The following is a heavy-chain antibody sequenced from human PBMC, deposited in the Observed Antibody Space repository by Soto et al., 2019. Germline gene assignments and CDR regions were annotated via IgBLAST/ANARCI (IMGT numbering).Heavy chain of an antibody. D-gene: IGHD2-2*02. CDR3: ARDPSYCTSTSCYTHIAFDY. CDR2: ISGSGGST. CDR1: GFTFSSYA. Sequence: WGSLRLSCAASGFTFSSYAMSWVRQAPGKGLEWVSAISGSGGSTYYADSVKGRFTISRDNSENTLYLQMNSPRAEDTAVYYCARDPSYCTSTSCYTHIAFDYWGQGTPVTVSS. J-gene: IGHJ4*02. V-gene: IGHV3-23*01.